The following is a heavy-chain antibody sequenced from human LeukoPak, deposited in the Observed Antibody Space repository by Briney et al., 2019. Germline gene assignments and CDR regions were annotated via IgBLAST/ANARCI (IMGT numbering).Heavy chain of an antibody. D-gene: IGHD3-10*01. CDR1: SGFINTGHYY. J-gene: IGHJ5*02. V-gene: IGHV4-39*01. CDR3: ARHYGSGSYYKGRTNWFDV. CDR2: VLYRETT. Sequence: SETLSLTCNVSSGFINTGHYYWGWIRQPPGKGPQWIGSVLYRETTYYTPSLKSRVTISVDASKTFFSLTLKSVTAADTAIYYCARHYGSGSYYKGRTNWFDVWGPGAPVLVSS.